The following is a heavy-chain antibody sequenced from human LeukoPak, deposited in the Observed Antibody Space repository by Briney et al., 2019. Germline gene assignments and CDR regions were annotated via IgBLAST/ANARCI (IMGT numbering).Heavy chain of an antibody. CDR2: IHVDANEI. D-gene: IGHD2-15*01. CDR3: AKIRLEESATGY. CDR1: GFTFSDEG. J-gene: IGHJ4*02. V-gene: IGHV3-30*02. Sequence: GGSPRLSCAASGFTFSDEGMHWVRQAPGKGLEWVSFIHVDANEIYYADSVRGRFTISRDNSKNTMYLQMSSLRAEDTAVYYCAKIRLEESATGYWGQGTLVTVSS.